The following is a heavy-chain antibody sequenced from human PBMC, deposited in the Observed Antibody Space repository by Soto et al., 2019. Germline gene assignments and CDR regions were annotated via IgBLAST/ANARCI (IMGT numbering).Heavy chain of an antibody. CDR2: IFSNDEK. D-gene: IGHD3-22*01. J-gene: IGHJ4*02. V-gene: IGHV2-26*01. CDR3: ATYYYDSSGYFDY. Sequence: SGPTLVNPTETLTLTCTVSGFSLSNARMGVSWIRQPPGKALEWLAHIFSNDEKSYSTPLKSRLTISKDTPKSQVVLTMTNMDPVDTATYYCATYYYDSSGYFDYWGQGTLVTVSS. CDR1: GFSLSNARMG.